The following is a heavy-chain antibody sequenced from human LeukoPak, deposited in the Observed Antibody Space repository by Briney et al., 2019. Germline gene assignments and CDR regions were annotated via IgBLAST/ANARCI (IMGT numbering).Heavy chain of an antibody. J-gene: IGHJ4*02. CDR1: GASVSSGSYY. CDR3: ARGSHSYGYRPFDY. D-gene: IGHD5-18*01. Sequence: PSETLSLTCTVSGASVSSGSYYWSWIRQPPGKGLEWIGYIYYSGSTNYNPSLKSRVTISVDTSKNQFSLKLSSVTAADTAVYYCARGSHSYGYRPFDYWGQGTLVTVSS. CDR2: IYYSGST. V-gene: IGHV4-61*01.